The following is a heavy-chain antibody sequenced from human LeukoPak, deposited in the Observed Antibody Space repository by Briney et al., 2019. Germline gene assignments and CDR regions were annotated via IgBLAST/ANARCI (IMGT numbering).Heavy chain of an antibody. Sequence: ASVKVSCKASGYTFTSYGLIWVRQAPGQGLEWMGWISAYNGNTTYAQKLQGRVTMTTDTSTSTAYMELRTLRSDDTAVYYCARSWLAFDYWGQGTLVTVSS. D-gene: IGHD5-12*01. CDR3: ARSWLAFDY. CDR2: ISAYNGNT. V-gene: IGHV1-18*01. J-gene: IGHJ4*02. CDR1: GYTFTSYG.